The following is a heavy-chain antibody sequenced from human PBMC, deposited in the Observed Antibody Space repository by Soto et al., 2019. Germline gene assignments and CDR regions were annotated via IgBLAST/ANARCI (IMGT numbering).Heavy chain of an antibody. J-gene: IGHJ6*02. V-gene: IGHV3-23*01. Sequence: DVQLLESGGDLVQPGGSLRLSCAASGVTFSSYAMSWVRQAPGKGLEWVSSVSAGGDMTYYSDSVKGRFTISRDNSNNALFLQMNSLRAEDTALYYCARGDRGGSGSPASYYYSGLDVWGQGTTVTGSS. D-gene: IGHD3-10*01. CDR2: VSAGGDMT. CDR3: ARGDRGGSGSPASYYYSGLDV. CDR1: GVTFSSYA.